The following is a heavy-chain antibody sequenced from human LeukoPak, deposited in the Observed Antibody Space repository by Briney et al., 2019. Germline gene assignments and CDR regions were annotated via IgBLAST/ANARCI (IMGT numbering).Heavy chain of an antibody. CDR3: SKGRGGSIVVVPAAILDY. CDR2: ISGSGGST. Sequence: GGSLRLSCAASGFTFSDYYMSWIRQAPGKGLGWVSGISGSGGSTYYADSVKGRFTISRDNSKNTLYLQMNSLRAEDTAVYYCSKGRGGSIVVVPAAILDYWGQGTLVTVSS. V-gene: IGHV3-23*01. CDR1: GFTFSDYY. D-gene: IGHD2-2*01. J-gene: IGHJ4*02.